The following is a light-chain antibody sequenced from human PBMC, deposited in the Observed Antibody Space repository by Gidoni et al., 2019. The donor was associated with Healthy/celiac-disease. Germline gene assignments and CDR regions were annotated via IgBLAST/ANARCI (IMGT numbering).Light chain of an antibody. Sequence: SYVLTPPRSVAVAPGQTARITCGGNNIGSKSVHWYQQKPGQAPVLVVYDDSDRPSGIPERFSGSNSGNTATLTISRVEAGDEADYSCQVWDSSSDHVVFGGGTKLTVL. CDR2: DDS. V-gene: IGLV3-21*02. CDR1: NIGSKS. CDR3: QVWDSSSDHVV. J-gene: IGLJ2*01.